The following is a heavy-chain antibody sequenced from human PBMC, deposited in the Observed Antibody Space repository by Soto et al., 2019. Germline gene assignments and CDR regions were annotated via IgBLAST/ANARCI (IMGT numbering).Heavy chain of an antibody. CDR3: ARDLGKQLSRGYYYYYGMDV. D-gene: IGHD6-6*01. CDR2: ISYDGSNK. CDR1: GFTFSSYA. J-gene: IGHJ6*02. V-gene: IGHV3-30-3*01. Sequence: GGSLRLSCAASGFTFSSYAMHWVRQAPGKGLEWVAVISYDGSNKYYADSVKGRFTISRDNSKNTLYLQMNSLRAEDTAVYYCARDLGKQLSRGYYYYYGMDVWGQGTTVTVSS.